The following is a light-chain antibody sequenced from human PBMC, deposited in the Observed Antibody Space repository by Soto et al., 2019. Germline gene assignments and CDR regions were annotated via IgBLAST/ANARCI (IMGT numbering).Light chain of an antibody. CDR1: QSISSY. J-gene: IGKJ4*01. CDR2: DAS. Sequence: EIVLTQSPVTLSLSPGERATLSCRASQSISSYLAWYQQKPGQAPGLLIYDASNRATGIPARFSGSGSGTDFTLTISSLEPEDFAVYYCQQRSNWLTFGGGTKVDIK. V-gene: IGKV3-11*01. CDR3: QQRSNWLT.